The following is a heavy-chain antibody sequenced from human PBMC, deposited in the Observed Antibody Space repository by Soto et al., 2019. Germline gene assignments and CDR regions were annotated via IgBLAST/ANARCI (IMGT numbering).Heavy chain of an antibody. CDR3: AKYFYDTPGFDI. V-gene: IGHV4-34*01. J-gene: IGHJ3*02. Sequence: QVQLQQWGAGLLKPSETLSLTCAVYGGSFSGDYWSWIRQSPGKGLEWIGEINDSGGTDYNPSLNSRVTISVDTSKNQFSLKLYTVTAADTAVYYCAKYFYDTPGFDIWGQGTMVTVSS. D-gene: IGHD3-22*01. CDR2: INDSGGT. CDR1: GGSFSGDY.